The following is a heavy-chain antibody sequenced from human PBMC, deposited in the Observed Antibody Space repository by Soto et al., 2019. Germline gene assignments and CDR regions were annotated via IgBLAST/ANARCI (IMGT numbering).Heavy chain of an antibody. V-gene: IGHV3-11*01. CDR3: AREGAYYDFWSGYGSYYYYMDV. Sequence: PGGSLRLCCASAGFTFRDYYMSWIRQAPGKGLEWVSYISSSGSTIYYADSVKGRFTISRDNAKNSLYLQMNSLRAEDTAVYYCAREGAYYDFWSGYGSYYYYMDVWGKGTTVTVSS. D-gene: IGHD3-3*01. CDR1: GFTFRDYY. J-gene: IGHJ6*03. CDR2: ISSSGSTI.